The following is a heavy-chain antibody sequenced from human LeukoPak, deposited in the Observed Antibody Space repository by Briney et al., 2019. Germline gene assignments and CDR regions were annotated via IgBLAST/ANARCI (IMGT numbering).Heavy chain of an antibody. Sequence: GGSLRLSCAASGFTFSSYSINWVRQAPGKGLEWVSSISSGSGYVYYADSVKGRFTISRDDAKSSLYLQMNSLRADDTAVYYCARDGWPGSSYYRPFDYWGQGTLVTVSS. CDR3: ARDGWPGSSYYRPFDY. CDR1: GFTFSSYS. CDR2: ISSGSGYV. D-gene: IGHD6-13*01. V-gene: IGHV3-21*01. J-gene: IGHJ4*02.